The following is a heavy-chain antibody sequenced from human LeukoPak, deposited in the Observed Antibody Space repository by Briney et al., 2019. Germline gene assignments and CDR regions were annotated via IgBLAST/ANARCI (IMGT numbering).Heavy chain of an antibody. CDR3: ARDSEHDYDSSPWYFDL. J-gene: IGHJ2*01. D-gene: IGHD4-17*01. CDR2: INHSGST. V-gene: IGHV4-34*01. CDR1: GGSFSGYY. Sequence: SETLSLTCAVYGGSFSGYYWSWIRQPPGKGLEWIGEINHSGSTNYNPSLKSRVTITVDTSKNQFSLKLSSVTAADTAVYYCARDSEHDYDSSPWYFDLWGRGTLVTVSS.